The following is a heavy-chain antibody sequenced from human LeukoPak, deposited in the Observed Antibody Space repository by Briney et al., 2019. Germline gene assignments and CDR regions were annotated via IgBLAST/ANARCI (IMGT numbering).Heavy chain of an antibody. D-gene: IGHD4-23*01. CDR1: GFTFSSYA. V-gene: IGHV3-30-3*01. Sequence: GRSLRLSCAASGFTFSSYAMHWVRQAPGKGLEWVAVISYDGSNKYYADSVKGRFTISRDNSKNTLYLQMNSLRAEDTAVYYCARALYGGTVDYWGQGTLVTVSS. CDR3: ARALYGGTVDY. CDR2: ISYDGSNK. J-gene: IGHJ4*02.